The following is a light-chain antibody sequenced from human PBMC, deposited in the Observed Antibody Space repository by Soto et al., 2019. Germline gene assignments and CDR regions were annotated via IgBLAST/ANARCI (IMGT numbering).Light chain of an antibody. V-gene: IGLV2-14*01. CDR2: DVS. CDR1: SSDVGGYNY. Sequence: SVLTRPASVYGSPGQSITISCNGTSSDVGGYNYVSWYQQHPGKAPKLMIYDVSNRPSGVSNRFSGSKSGNTASLTISGLQAEDEADYYCSSYTSSSTSYVFGTGTKVTVL. J-gene: IGLJ1*01. CDR3: SSYTSSSTSYV.